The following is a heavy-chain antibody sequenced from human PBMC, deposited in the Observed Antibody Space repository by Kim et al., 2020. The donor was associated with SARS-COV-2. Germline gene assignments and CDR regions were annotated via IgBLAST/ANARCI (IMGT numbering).Heavy chain of an antibody. Sequence: NPTLKSRVTISVDTSKNQFSLKLSSVTAADTAVYYCARGGRIAAAGRFDPWGQGTLVTVSS. J-gene: IGHJ5*02. D-gene: IGHD6-13*01. V-gene: IGHV4-34*01. CDR3: ARGGRIAAAGRFDP.